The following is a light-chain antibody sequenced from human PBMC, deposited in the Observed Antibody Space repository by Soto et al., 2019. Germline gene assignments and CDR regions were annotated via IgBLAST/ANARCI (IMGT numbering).Light chain of an antibody. J-gene: IGKJ1*01. Sequence: DIHMTQSPSFLSASVGASVTITCRANQTITHYLNWYQQKPGRAPALLIYDASSLQSGVPSRFSGRGSGTDFSLTITSLHLADFATYFCQQSYVLPRTFGQGTKVEI. CDR2: DAS. CDR3: QQSYVLPRT. CDR1: QTITHY. V-gene: IGKV1-39*01.